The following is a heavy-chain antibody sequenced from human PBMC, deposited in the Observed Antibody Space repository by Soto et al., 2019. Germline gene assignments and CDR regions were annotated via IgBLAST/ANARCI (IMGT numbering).Heavy chain of an antibody. D-gene: IGHD3-22*01. J-gene: IGHJ4*02. CDR1: GFTFSSYG. CDR2: ISYDGSNK. V-gene: IGHV3-30*18. CDR3: EKDEGYYYGYFDY. Sequence: GGSLRLSCAASGFTFSSYGMHWVRQAPGKGLEWVAVISYDGSNKYYADSVKGRFTISRDNSKNTLYLQMNSLRAEDTAVYYCEKDEGYYYGYFDYWGQGTLVTVSS.